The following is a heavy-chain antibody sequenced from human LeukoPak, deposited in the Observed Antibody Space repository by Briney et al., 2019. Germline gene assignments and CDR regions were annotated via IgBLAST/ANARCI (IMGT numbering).Heavy chain of an antibody. V-gene: IGHV1-2*04. CDR3: ARDYSSSWSTARGMDV. D-gene: IGHD6-13*01. CDR1: GYTFTGYY. Sequence: GASVKVSCKASGYTFTGYYMHWVRQAPGQGLEWMGWINPNSGGTNYAQKFQGWVTMTRDTSISTAYMELSRLRSDDTAVYYCARDYSSSWSTARGMDVWGQGTTVTVS. CDR2: INPNSGGT. J-gene: IGHJ6*02.